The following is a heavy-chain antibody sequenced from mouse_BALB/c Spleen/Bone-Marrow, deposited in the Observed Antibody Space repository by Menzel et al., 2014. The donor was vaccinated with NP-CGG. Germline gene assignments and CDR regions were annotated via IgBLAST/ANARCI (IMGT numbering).Heavy chain of an antibody. V-gene: IGHV1-31*01. CDR3: ESRGEYFDV. J-gene: IGHJ1*01. CDR1: GYSFTGYY. CDR2: IYPYNGVS. Sequence: EVQLQQSGPELVKPGASVKISCKASGYSFTGYYMHWVKQSHGNSLDWIGYIYPYNGVSSYNQKFKGKATSTVDKSSSTAYMELRSLTSDDSAVYYCESRGEYFDVWGAGTTVTVSS.